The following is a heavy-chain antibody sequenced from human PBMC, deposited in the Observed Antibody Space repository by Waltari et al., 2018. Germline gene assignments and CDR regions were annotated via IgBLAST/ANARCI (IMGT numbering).Heavy chain of an antibody. Sequence: QVQLQQWGAGLLKPSETLSLTCAVYGGSFSGYYWSWIRQPPGKGLEWIGEINHSGSTNYNPSLKSRVTISVDTSKNQFSLKLSSVTAADTAVYYCARGTRITIFGVVIRDYFDYWGQGTLVTVSS. CDR2: INHSGST. D-gene: IGHD3-3*01. CDR1: GGSFSGYY. CDR3: ARGTRITIFGVVIRDYFDY. J-gene: IGHJ4*02. V-gene: IGHV4-34*01.